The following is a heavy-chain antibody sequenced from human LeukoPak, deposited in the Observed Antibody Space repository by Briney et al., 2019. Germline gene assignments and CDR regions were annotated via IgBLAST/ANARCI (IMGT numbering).Heavy chain of an antibody. CDR2: INSDGSST. CDR1: GFTFSSYW. D-gene: IGHD4-17*01. CDR3: ARDHYGDTDYYYMDV. Sequence: GGSLRLSCAASGFTFSSYWMHWVRQAPGKGLVWVSRINSDGSSTSYADSVKGRFTISRDNAKNTLYLQMNSLRAEDTAVYYCARDHYGDTDYYYMDVWGKGTTVTVSS. J-gene: IGHJ6*03. V-gene: IGHV3-74*01.